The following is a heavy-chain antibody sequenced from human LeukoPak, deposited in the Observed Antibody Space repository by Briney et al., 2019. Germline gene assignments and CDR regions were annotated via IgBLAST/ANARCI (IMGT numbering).Heavy chain of an antibody. V-gene: IGHV1-8*01. J-gene: IGHJ6*02. Sequence: GASVKVSCKASGYTFTSYDINWVRQATGQGLEWMGWMNPNSGNTGYAQKFQGRVTMTRNTSISTAYMELSSLRSEDTAVYHCARGPPRYYYGSGSFYGMDVWGQGTTVTVSS. D-gene: IGHD3-10*01. CDR2: MNPNSGNT. CDR1: GYTFTSYD. CDR3: ARGPPRYYYGSGSFYGMDV.